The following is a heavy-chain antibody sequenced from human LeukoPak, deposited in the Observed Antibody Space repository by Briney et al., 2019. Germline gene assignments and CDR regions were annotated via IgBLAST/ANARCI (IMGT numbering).Heavy chain of an antibody. V-gene: IGHV3-21*01. CDR3: ARLELGVVIIPFDY. CDR1: GFTFSGYW. D-gene: IGHD3-3*01. J-gene: IGHJ4*02. CDR2: ISTSSSYI. Sequence: PGGSLRLSCTASGFTFSGYWMNWVRQAPGKGLEWVSSISTSSSYIYYADAVKGRFTISRDNAKNSLYLQMNSLRAEDTAVYYCARLELGVVIIPFDYWGQGTLVTVSS.